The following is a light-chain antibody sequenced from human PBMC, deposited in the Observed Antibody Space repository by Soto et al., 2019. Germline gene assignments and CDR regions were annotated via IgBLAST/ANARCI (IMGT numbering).Light chain of an antibody. CDR2: AAS. CDR3: QQYNSYSWT. CDR1: QDIGNN. J-gene: IGKJ1*01. Sequence: DIQMTQSPSSLSASVGDRVTITCRASQDIGNNLGWYQQKPGNAPRRLIYAASSLQSGVPSRFSGSGSGTDFTLTISSLQPEDFASYYCQQYNSYSWTFGQGTKVDIK. V-gene: IGKV1-17*01.